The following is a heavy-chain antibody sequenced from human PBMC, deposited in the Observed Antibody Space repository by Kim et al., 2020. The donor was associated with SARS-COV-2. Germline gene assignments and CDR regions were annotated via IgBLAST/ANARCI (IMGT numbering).Heavy chain of an antibody. Sequence: SETLSLTCTVVDGSISTGGYSWNWIRQHPEKGLDWLGYIFYSGRTKYNPSLENRISLSVDAPKNRFSLKLTSVTAADTALYFCATSLPFSSSPALDFWGQGALVTVSS. D-gene: IGHD6-6*01. V-gene: IGHV4-31*03. CDR3: ATSLPFSSSPALDF. CDR2: IFYSGRT. CDR1: DGSISTGGYS. J-gene: IGHJ4*02.